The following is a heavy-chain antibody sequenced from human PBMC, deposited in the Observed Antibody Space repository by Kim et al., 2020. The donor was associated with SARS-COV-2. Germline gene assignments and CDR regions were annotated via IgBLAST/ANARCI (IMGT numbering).Heavy chain of an antibody. CDR1: GFTFSDYY. CDR2: ISRSSNDK. D-gene: IGHD6-6*01. J-gene: IGHJ4*02. CDR3: ARGGSSSSSFDY. V-gene: IGHV3-11*06. Sequence: GGSLRLSCAGSGFTFSDYYMTWIRQAPGKGLDWVSYISRSSNDKNYADSVKGRFTISRDNAKNSLYLQMNSLRVEDTAVYYCARGGSSSSSFDYWGQGTLVTVSS.